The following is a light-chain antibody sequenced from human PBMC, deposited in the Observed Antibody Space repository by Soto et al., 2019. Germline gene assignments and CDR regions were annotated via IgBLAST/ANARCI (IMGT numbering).Light chain of an antibody. CDR3: AAWEDTVDVWL. CDR1: NSNIGSNY. J-gene: IGLJ3*02. V-gene: IGLV1-47*01. Sequence: QSVLTQPPSASGTPGQTVTLSCSGSNSNIGSNYVYWYRHFPGTAPSLLICSNNQRPSGVPDRFSASKSGTSASLVISGLRSEYESDYYCAAWEDTVDVWLFGGGTKLTVL. CDR2: SNN.